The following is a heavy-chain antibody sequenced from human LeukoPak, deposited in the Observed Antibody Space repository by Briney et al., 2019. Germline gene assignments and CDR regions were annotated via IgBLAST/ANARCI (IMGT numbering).Heavy chain of an antibody. D-gene: IGHD3-10*01. CDR1: GGSISMGSYY. Sequence: SETLSLTCTVSGGSISMGSYYWSWIRQPAGKGLDWIGRIYTSGITNYNPSLKSRVTISVDTSKNHFSLKLSSVTAADTAVYYCARDRSPSMVRGVLLRIDAFDIWGQGTMVTVSS. J-gene: IGHJ3*02. CDR3: ARDRSPSMVRGVLLRIDAFDI. V-gene: IGHV4-61*02. CDR2: IYTSGIT.